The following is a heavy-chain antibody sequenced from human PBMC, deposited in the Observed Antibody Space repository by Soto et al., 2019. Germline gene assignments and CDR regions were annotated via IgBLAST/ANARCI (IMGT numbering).Heavy chain of an antibody. J-gene: IGHJ4*02. V-gene: IGHV3-7*03. CDR1: GFTFTAYY. CDR3: SRENWFQDF. D-gene: IGHD3-10*01. Sequence: EVQLVESGGGLVPPGGSLRLSCAASGFTFTAYYMTWVRQAPGKGLEWVASIKKDGSEQYYVDSVKGRFTISRDNAKNSLYLQMNSLRAGDTALYYCSRENWFQDFWGQGTLVTVSS. CDR2: IKKDGSEQ.